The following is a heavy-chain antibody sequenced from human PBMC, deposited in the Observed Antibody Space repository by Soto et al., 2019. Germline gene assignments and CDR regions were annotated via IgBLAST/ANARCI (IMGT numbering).Heavy chain of an antibody. D-gene: IGHD3-10*01. CDR2: ISDDGVSK. CDR1: GFTFSNYG. CDR3: ARAYYFGSGTSYTLYY. V-gene: IGHV3-30*03. J-gene: IGHJ4*02. Sequence: EGSVRLSCAASGFTFSNYGMHWVRQAPGKGLEWVAVISDDGVSKYYADSVQGRFTISRDNSESAVFLQMNSLRPDDTALYFCARAYYFGSGTSYTLYYWGQGTQVTVSS.